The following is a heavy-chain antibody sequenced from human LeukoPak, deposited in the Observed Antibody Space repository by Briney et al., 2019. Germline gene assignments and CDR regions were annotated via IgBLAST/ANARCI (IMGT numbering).Heavy chain of an antibody. J-gene: IGHJ4*02. D-gene: IGHD1-26*01. CDR1: GFTFTSYS. CDR2: ISGGGGST. V-gene: IGHV3-23*01. Sequence: PGGSLRLSCAASGFTFTSYSMNWVRQAPGKGLEWVSTISGGGGSTYYADSVKGRFTISGDNSKNTLYLQVNSLRAEDTAVYYCAKGGKWDVTPFDYWGQGTLVTVSS. CDR3: AKGGKWDVTPFDY.